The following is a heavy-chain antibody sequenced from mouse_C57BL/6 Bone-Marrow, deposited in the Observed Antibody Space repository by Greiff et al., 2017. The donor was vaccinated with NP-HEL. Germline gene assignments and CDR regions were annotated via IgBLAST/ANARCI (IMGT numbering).Heavy chain of an antibody. CDR1: GYTFTSYW. CDR2: IDPSDSYT. V-gene: IGHV1-50*01. D-gene: IGHD1-1*01. CDR3: ARDGSSYLWYFDV. Sequence: VQLQQPGAELVKPGASVKLSCKASGYTFTSYWMQWVKQRPGQGLEWIGEIDPSDSYTNYNQKFKGKATLTVDTSSSTAYMQLSSLTSEDSAVYYCARDGSSYLWYFDVWGTGTTVTVSP. J-gene: IGHJ1*03.